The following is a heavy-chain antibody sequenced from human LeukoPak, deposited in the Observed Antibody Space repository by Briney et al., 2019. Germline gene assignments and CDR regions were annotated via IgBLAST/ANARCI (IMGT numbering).Heavy chain of an antibody. J-gene: IGHJ3*02. CDR1: GGSISNSRYY. V-gene: IGHV3-23*01. CDR2: ISGSGGTT. CDR3: ARDRDDYGDPDAFDM. Sequence: HPSETLSLTCTVSGGSISNSRYYWGWVRQAPGKGLEWVSTISGSGGTTYYADSVKGRFTISRDNSKNTLYMQMNSLRAEDTAVYYCARDRDDYGDPDAFDMWGQGTMVTVSS. D-gene: IGHD4-17*01.